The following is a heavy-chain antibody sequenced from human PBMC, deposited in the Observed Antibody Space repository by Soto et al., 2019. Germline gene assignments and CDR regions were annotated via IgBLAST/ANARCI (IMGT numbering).Heavy chain of an antibody. J-gene: IGHJ4*02. CDR1: GYRFISYA. D-gene: IGHD5-12*01. V-gene: IGHV1-3*01. CDR3: ARTQVGYSGYDLYFDY. CDR2: INAGNGNT. Sequence: QVQLVQSGAEVKKPGASVKVSCKASGYRFISYAIHWVRQAPGHRLEWMGWINAGNGNTYYSQKFQGRVTITRDTPAITAFMDLSSLRSEDTALYFCARTQVGYSGYDLYFDYWGQGTLVTVFS.